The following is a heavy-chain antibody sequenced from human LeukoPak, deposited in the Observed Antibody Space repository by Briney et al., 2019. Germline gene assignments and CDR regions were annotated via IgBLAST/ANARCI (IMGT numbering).Heavy chain of an antibody. CDR2: FDPEDGET. CDR3: ARDRSRYGDSSVLRGRYNWFDP. V-gene: IGHV1-24*01. J-gene: IGHJ5*02. D-gene: IGHD4-17*01. Sequence: ASVKVSCKVSGYTLTELSMHWVRQAPGKGLEWMGGFDPEDGETIYAQKFQGRVTMTEDTSTDTAYMELSSLRSEDTAVYYCARDRSRYGDSSVLRGRYNWFDPWGQGTLVTVSS. CDR1: GYTLTELS.